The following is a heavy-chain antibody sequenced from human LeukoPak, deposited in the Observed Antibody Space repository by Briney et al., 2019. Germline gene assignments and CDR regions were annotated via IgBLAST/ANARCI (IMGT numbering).Heavy chain of an antibody. V-gene: IGHV3-30*04. J-gene: IGHJ4*02. D-gene: IGHD6-19*01. CDR1: GFTFSRYG. CDR3: AKDRGGSGWSLDY. Sequence: GGSLRLSCAASGFTFSRYGMHWVRQAPGKGLEWVTAISYDGSNKYYADSVKGRFTISRDNSKNTLYLQMNSLRAEDTAVYYCAKDRGGSGWSLDYWGQGTLVTVSS. CDR2: ISYDGSNK.